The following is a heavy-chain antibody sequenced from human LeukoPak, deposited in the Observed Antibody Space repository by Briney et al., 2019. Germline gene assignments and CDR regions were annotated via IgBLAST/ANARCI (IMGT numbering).Heavy chain of an antibody. D-gene: IGHD1/OR15-1a*01. V-gene: IGHV3-30*02. CDR2: IRYDGSKK. CDR3: AKEEHSTFDY. CDR1: GFSFSNFD. Sequence: GGSLRLSCAASGFSFSNFDFHWVRQAPGKGLEWVAFIRYDGSKKYYADSVKGRFTVSRDNSKNTLYLQMNSLRSEDTAVYYCAKEEHSTFDYWGQGTLVTVSS. J-gene: IGHJ4*02.